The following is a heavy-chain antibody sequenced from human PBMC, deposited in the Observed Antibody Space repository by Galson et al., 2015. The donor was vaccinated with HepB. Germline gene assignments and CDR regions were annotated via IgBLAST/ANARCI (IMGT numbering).Heavy chain of an antibody. V-gene: IGHV3-15*01. CDR3: TTGLVAHPNIVLMVYAPKDY. D-gene: IGHD2-8*01. CDR2: IKSKTDGGTT. J-gene: IGHJ4*02. CDR1: GFTFSNAW. Sequence: SLRLSCAASGFTFSNAWMSWVRQAPGKGLEWVGRIKSKTDGGTTDYAAPVKGRFTISRDDSKNTLYLQMNSLKTEDTAVYYCTTGLVAHPNIVLMVYAPKDYWGQGTLVTVSS.